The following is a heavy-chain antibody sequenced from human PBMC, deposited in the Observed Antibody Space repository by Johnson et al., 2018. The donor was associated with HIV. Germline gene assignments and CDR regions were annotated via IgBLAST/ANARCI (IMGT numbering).Heavy chain of an antibody. D-gene: IGHD3-16*01. V-gene: IGHV3-74*01. Sequence: VHLVESGGGLVQPGGSLRLSCAASGFTFSRYWMHWVRQAPGKGLVWVSRINSDGTITSYADSVKGRFTISRDNAKRSLFLQMNSLRAEDTAVYYCARDWGTRGWDDAFDIWGQGTMVTVSS. CDR1: GFTFSRYW. CDR3: ARDWGTRGWDDAFDI. CDR2: INSDGTIT. J-gene: IGHJ3*02.